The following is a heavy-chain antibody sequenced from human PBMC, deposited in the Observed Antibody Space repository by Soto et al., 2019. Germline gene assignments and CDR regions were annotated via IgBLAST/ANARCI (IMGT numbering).Heavy chain of an antibody. Sequence: GASVKVSCKASGYTFTGYYMHWVRQAPGQGLEWMGWINPNSGGTNYAQKFQGWVTMTRDTSISTAYMELSRLRSDDTAVYYCAKPYVARVNYWEGPPINWFDPWGQGTLVTVSS. CDR2: INPNSGGT. D-gene: IGHD2-8*02. CDR1: GYTFTGYY. V-gene: IGHV1-2*04. CDR3: AKPYVARVNYWEGPPINWFDP. J-gene: IGHJ5*02.